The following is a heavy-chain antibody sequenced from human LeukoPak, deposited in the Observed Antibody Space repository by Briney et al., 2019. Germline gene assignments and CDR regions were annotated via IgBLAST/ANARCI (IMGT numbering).Heavy chain of an antibody. D-gene: IGHD5-24*01. V-gene: IGHV3-21*01. Sequence: PGGSLRLSCAASGFTFSSYSMNWVRQAPGKGLEWVSSISSSGSYIYYADSVKGRFTISRDNDKNSLYLKMNSLRAEDTAVYYCARRDGYNLDYWGQGTLVTVSS. CDR2: ISSSGSYI. J-gene: IGHJ4*02. CDR3: ARRDGYNLDY. CDR1: GFTFSSYS.